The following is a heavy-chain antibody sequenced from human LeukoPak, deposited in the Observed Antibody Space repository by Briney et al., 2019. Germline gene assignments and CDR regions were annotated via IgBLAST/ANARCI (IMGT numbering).Heavy chain of an antibody. Sequence: PRGSLRLSCVASGFTFSNYWMSWVRQAPGKGLEWVANIKEDGTEKYYVDSVKGRFTISRDNAKSSLYLQMDSLRAEDTAVYYCASPIGGQMGGYWGQGTLVTVSS. CDR1: GFTFSNYW. J-gene: IGHJ4*02. V-gene: IGHV3-7*01. CDR2: IKEDGTEK. CDR3: ASPIGGQMGGY. D-gene: IGHD3-3*01.